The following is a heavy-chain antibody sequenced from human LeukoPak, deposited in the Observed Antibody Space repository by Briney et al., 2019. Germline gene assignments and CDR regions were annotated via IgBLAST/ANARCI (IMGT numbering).Heavy chain of an antibody. CDR1: GYSFTTYW. D-gene: IGHD5-12*01. CDR2: IYPGDSDT. CDR3: ARGSEITGYDPFDN. V-gene: IGHV5-51*01. Sequence: GESLKISCKGSGYSFTTYWIGWVRQMPGKGLEWMGVIYPGDSDTRYSPSFQGQVTISADKSISTAYLQWNNLQASDTAIYYCARGSEITGYDPFDNWGQGTQVTVSS. J-gene: IGHJ4*02.